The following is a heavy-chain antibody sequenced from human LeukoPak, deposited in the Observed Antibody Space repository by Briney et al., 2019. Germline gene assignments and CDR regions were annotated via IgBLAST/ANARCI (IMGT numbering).Heavy chain of an antibody. Sequence: ASVKVSCKSSGYTFTSYDINWVRQATGQGLEWMGWMNPNSGNTGYAQKFQGRVTMTWNTSISTAYMELSSLRSEDTAVYYCARDPNDILTGRMDVWGQGTTVTVSS. V-gene: IGHV1-8*01. J-gene: IGHJ6*02. CDR1: GYTFTSYD. CDR3: ARDPNDILTGRMDV. CDR2: MNPNSGNT. D-gene: IGHD3-9*01.